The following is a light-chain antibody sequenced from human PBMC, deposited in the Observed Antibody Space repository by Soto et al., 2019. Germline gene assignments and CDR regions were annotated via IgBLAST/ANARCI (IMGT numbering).Light chain of an antibody. V-gene: IGLV1-40*01. CDR1: SSNIGAGYD. CDR3: QSYDSSLRVV. Sequence: QSALTQPPSVAGAPGQRVTSSCTRSSSNIGAGYDVHWYQQLPGTAPKLLIYGNSNRPSGVPDRFSGSKSGTSASLAITGLQAEDEADDYCQSYDSSLRVVFGGGTKLTVL. CDR2: GNS. J-gene: IGLJ2*01.